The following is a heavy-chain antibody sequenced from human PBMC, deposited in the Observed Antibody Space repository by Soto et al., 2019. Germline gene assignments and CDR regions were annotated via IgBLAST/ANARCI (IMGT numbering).Heavy chain of an antibody. CDR1: GGSISSGGYY. J-gene: IGHJ5*02. Sequence: QVQLQESGPGLVKPSQTLSLTCTVSGGSISSGGYYWSWIRQHPGKGLGWFGSIYYSGSTYYNPYLKSRVTISVDTSKNQFSLKLSSVTAADTAVYYCARDQDYYGSGSYSENWFDPWGQGTLVTVSS. CDR2: IYYSGST. CDR3: ARDQDYYGSGSYSENWFDP. V-gene: IGHV4-31*03. D-gene: IGHD3-10*01.